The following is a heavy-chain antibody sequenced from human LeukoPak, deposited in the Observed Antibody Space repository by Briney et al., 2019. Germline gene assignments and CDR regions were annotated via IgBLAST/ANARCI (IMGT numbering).Heavy chain of an antibody. Sequence: GGSLRLSCTASGFAFDEHGMSWVRQVPGKGLEWVSGINWSGGSTGYADPWRGRFTISRDNAKNSLYLQMDSLRAEDTALYYCARAPITSPFYFDYWGQGTLVTVSS. CDR2: INWSGGST. D-gene: IGHD2-2*01. CDR3: ARAPITSPFYFDY. J-gene: IGHJ4*02. V-gene: IGHV3-20*04. CDR1: GFAFDEHG.